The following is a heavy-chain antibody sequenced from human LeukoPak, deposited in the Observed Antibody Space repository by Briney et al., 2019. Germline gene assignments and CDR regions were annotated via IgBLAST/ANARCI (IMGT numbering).Heavy chain of an antibody. CDR3: ARVDSTGWDDAFDY. J-gene: IGHJ4*02. V-gene: IGHV3-64*01. Sequence: GGSLRLSCAASGFTFSIYAMHWVRQAPGKGLEYVSAISDEGGSTYYANSVKGGFTISRDNSKNTLFLQMDSLRADDMAVYYCARVDSTGWDDAFDYWGQGTLVTVSS. CDR1: GFTFSIYA. D-gene: IGHD2-8*02. CDR2: ISDEGGST.